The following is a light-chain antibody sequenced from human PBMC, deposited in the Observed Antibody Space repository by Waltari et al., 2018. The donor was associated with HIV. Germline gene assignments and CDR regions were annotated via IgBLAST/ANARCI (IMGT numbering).Light chain of an antibody. J-gene: IGKJ3*01. V-gene: IGKV3-15*01. CDR3: QQYNNWPPFT. Sequence: EVVMTQSPATLSVSPGERATLSCRARQGFSSNLAWYQQKPGQAPRLLIYGASTRSTGIPARFSGSGSGTEFTLTISSLQSEDFAVYYCQQYNNWPPFTFGPGTKVDIK. CDR2: GAS. CDR1: QGFSSN.